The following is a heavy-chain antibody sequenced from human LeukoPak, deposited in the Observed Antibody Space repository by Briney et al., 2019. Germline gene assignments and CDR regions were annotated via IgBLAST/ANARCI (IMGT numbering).Heavy chain of an antibody. V-gene: IGHV3-23*01. CDR3: AKAFKYYYYGMDV. J-gene: IGHJ6*02. CDR2: ISAGGIGT. Sequence: GGSLRLSCAASAFTFSPYAMNWVRQAPGKGLEWVSGISAGGIGTYYADSVKGRFTISRDNSKNTLYLQMNSLRAEDTAVYYCAKAFKYYYYGMDVWGQGTTVTVSS. CDR1: AFTFSPYA.